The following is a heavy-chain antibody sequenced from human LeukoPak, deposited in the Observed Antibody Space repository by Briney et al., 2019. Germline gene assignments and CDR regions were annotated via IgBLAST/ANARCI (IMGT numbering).Heavy chain of an antibody. V-gene: IGHV3-53*01. CDR2: IYSGGST. D-gene: IGHD6-19*01. CDR1: GFTVSSNY. J-gene: IGHJ4*02. CDR3: ARDDTAVAGTELDY. Sequence: QSGGSLRLSCAASGFTVSSNYLSWVRQAPGKGLEWVSVIYSGGSTYYADSVKGRFTISRDNSKNTLYLQMNSLRAEDTAVYYCARDDTAVAGTELDYWGQGTLVTVSS.